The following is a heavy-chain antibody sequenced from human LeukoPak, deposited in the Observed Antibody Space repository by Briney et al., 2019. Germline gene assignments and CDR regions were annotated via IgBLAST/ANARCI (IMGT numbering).Heavy chain of an antibody. CDR3: ARDGGIVGATLYYFDY. CDR2: INPNSGGT. J-gene: IGHJ4*02. Sequence: GAPVKVSCKASGYTFTGYYMHWVRQAPGQGLEWMGRINPNSGGTNYAQKFQGRVTMTRDTSISTAYMELSRLRSDDTAVYYCARDGGIVGATLYYFDYWGQGTLVTVSS. D-gene: IGHD1-26*01. CDR1: GYTFTGYY. V-gene: IGHV1-2*06.